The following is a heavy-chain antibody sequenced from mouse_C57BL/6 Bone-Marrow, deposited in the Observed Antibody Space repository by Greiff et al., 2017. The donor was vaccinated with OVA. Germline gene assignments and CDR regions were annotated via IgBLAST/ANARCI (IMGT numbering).Heavy chain of an antibody. CDR1: GYTFTDYE. D-gene: IGHD4-1*01. Sequence: QVHVKQSGAELVRPGASVTLSCKASGYTFTDYEMHWVKQTPVHGLEWIGAIDPETGGTAYNQKFKGKAILTADKSSSTAYMELRSLTSEDSAVYYCTRWENSTGSYFDYWGQGTTLTVSS. CDR2: IDPETGGT. V-gene: IGHV1-15*01. CDR3: TRWENSTGSYFDY. J-gene: IGHJ2*01.